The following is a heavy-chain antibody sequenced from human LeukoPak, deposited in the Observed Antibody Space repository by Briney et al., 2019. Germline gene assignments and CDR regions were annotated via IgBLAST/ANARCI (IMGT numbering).Heavy chain of an antibody. V-gene: IGHV3-30-3*01. J-gene: IGHJ3*02. CDR2: ISYDGSNK. Sequence: GGSLRLSCAASGFTFSSYAMHWVRQAPGKGLEWVAVISYDGSNKYYADSVKGRFTISRDNSKNTLYLQMNSLRAEDTAVYYCAKGLRRDILTSDAFDIWGQGTMVTVSS. CDR1: GFTFSSYA. CDR3: AKGLRRDILTSDAFDI. D-gene: IGHD3-9*01.